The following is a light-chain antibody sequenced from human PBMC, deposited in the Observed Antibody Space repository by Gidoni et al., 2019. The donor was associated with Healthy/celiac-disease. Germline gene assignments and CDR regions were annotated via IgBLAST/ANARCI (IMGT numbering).Light chain of an antibody. CDR2: HDS. V-gene: IGLV3-1*01. J-gene: IGLJ1*01. CDR3: QAWDSSTAEV. CDR1: KLGDTY. Sequence: SSELSQTPSVSVSPGQTARITCSGDKLGDTYGCRYQQRPGQSPVLVIYHDSKRPAGIPERSSASNSGNTATLTISVTQAMDEAYYYCQAWDSSTAEVFGTGTKVTVL.